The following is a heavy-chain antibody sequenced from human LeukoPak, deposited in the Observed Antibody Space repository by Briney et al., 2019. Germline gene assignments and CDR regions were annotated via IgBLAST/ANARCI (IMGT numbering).Heavy chain of an antibody. J-gene: IGHJ3*02. Sequence: GGSLSLSCAASGFTFSSYWMHWVRQAPGKGLVWVSRINSDGSSTSYADSVKGRFTISRDNAKNTLYLQMNSLRAEDTAVYYCARVRGSPAAFDIWGQGTMVTVSS. CDR2: INSDGSST. CDR1: GFTFSSYW. V-gene: IGHV3-74*01. D-gene: IGHD3-16*01. CDR3: ARVRGSPAAFDI.